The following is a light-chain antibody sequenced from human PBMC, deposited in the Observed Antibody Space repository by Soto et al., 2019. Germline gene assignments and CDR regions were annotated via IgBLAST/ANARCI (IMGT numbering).Light chain of an antibody. V-gene: IGKV3-20*01. CDR1: QSVSGSY. CDR2: AAS. J-gene: IGKJ4*01. CDR3: QQYGDSPLT. Sequence: ENVLTQSPGTLSLSPGEIATLSFSASQSVSGSYLAWYQQKPGQAPRLLIYAASSRATGIPDRFSGSASGTDFTLTISRLEPEDFAVYHCQQYGDSPLTFGGGTKVDIK.